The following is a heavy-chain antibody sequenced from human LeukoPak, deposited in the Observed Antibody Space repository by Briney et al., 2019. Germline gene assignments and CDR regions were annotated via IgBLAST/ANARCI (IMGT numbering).Heavy chain of an antibody. CDR1: GGSISSSNW. D-gene: IGHD6-13*01. CDR2: IYHSGST. J-gene: IGHJ6*02. V-gene: IGHV4-4*02. Sequence: SETLSLTCAVSGGSISSSNWWSWVRQPPGKGLEWIGEIYHSGSTNYNPSLKSRVTISVDKSKNQFSLKLSSVTAADTAVYYCARDWYSSSWYVNYYGMDVWGQGTTVTVSS. CDR3: ARDWYSSSWYVNYYGMDV.